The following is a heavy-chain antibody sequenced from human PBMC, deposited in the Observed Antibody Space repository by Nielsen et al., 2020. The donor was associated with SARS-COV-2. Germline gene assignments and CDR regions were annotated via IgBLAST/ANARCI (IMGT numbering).Heavy chain of an antibody. CDR1: GFTFSSYA. J-gene: IGHJ3*02. V-gene: IGHV3-23*01. Sequence: GGSLRLSCAASGFTFSSYAMSWVRQAPGKGLEWVSAISGSGGSTYYADSVKGRFTISRDNSKNTLYLQMNSLRAEDTAVYYCAKDQYFDWLPEVDAFDIWGQGTMVTVSS. CDR3: AKDQYFDWLPEVDAFDI. CDR2: ISGSGGST. D-gene: IGHD3-9*01.